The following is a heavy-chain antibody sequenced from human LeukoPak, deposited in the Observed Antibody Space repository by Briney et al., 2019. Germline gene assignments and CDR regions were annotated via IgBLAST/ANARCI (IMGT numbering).Heavy chain of an antibody. V-gene: IGHV3-30-3*01. Sequence: PGRSLRLSCAASGFTFSSYAMHWVRQAPGKGLEWVAVISYDGSNKYYADSVKGRFTISRDNSKNTLCLQMNSLRAEDTAVYYCAKDPAISLFWSGYYPTFDYWGQGTLVTVSS. D-gene: IGHD3-3*01. CDR1: GFTFSSYA. CDR3: AKDPAISLFWSGYYPTFDY. J-gene: IGHJ4*02. CDR2: ISYDGSNK.